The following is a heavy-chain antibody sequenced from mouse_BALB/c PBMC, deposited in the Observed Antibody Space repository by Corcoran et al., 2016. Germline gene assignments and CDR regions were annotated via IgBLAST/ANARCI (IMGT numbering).Heavy chain of an antibody. CDR3: AREPYAMDY. J-gene: IGHJ4*01. D-gene: IGHD6-1*01. V-gene: IGHV9-3-1*01. CDR2: INTYTGEP. Sequence: QIQLVQSGPELKKPGETVKISCKASGYTFTNYGMNWVKQAPGKGLKWMGWINTYTGEPKYADELKGRFAFSLDTAASNAYLHINTLKNEDTATDFCAREPYAMDYWGQGTSVTVSS. CDR1: GYTFTNYG.